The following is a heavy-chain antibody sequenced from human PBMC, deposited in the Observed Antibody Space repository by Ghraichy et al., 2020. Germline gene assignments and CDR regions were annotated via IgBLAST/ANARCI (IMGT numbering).Heavy chain of an antibody. CDR2: IYYSGST. J-gene: IGHJ5*02. CDR3: ARGRYYYASGSHLYNWFDP. Sequence: SETLSLTCTVSGYSISSGYYWGWIRQPPGKGLEWIGSIYYSGSTYYNPSLKSRVTISLDTSKNQISLKLTSVTAADTAVYYCARGRYYYASGSHLYNWFDPWGQGTLVTVSS. V-gene: IGHV4-38-2*02. D-gene: IGHD3-10*01. CDR1: GYSISSGYY.